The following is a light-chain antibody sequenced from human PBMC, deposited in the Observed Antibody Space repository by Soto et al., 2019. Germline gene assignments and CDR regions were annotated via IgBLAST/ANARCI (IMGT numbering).Light chain of an antibody. CDR2: AAS. Sequence: DIQMTKSRSSLSTSVGDRVTITCRASQGISNYLAWYQQKPGKVPKLLIYAASTLQSGVPSRFSGSGSGTDFTLTISSLQPEDVATYYCQKYNSAPWTFGQGTKVDIK. V-gene: IGKV1-27*01. CDR1: QGISNY. CDR3: QKYNSAPWT. J-gene: IGKJ1*01.